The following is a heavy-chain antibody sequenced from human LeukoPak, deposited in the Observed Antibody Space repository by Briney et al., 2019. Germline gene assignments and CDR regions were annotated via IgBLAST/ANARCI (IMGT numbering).Heavy chain of an antibody. Sequence: PGGSLRLSCAASGFTFSGYSMNWVRQAPGKGLEWVSSISSSSSYIYYADSVKGRFTISRDNAKNSLYLQMNSLRAEDTAVYYCARDRVNYASWFDPWGQGTLVTVSS. CDR1: GFTFSGYS. V-gene: IGHV3-21*01. J-gene: IGHJ5*02. D-gene: IGHD1-7*01. CDR2: ISSSSSYI. CDR3: ARDRVNYASWFDP.